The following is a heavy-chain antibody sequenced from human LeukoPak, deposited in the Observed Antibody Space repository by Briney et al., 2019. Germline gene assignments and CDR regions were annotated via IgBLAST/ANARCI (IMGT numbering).Heavy chain of an antibody. Sequence: SETLSLTCTVSGGSISSSSYYWDWIRQPPGKGLEWIGTIHYGGNTYYNPSLKSRVTMSVDTSKNQFSMKLTSVTAADTAVYYCARSTVIYFDYWGQGALVTVSS. CDR3: ARSTVIYFDY. D-gene: IGHD4-17*01. CDR2: IHYGGNT. V-gene: IGHV4-39*01. CDR1: GGSISSSSYY. J-gene: IGHJ4*02.